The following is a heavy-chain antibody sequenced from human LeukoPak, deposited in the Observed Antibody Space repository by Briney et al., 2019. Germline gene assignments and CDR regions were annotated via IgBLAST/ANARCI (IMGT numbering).Heavy chain of an antibody. CDR3: AKGEGGGWIYYFDY. CDR1: GFTFSSYA. D-gene: IGHD6-19*01. CDR2: ISSSGGST. Sequence: TGGSLRLSCAASGFTFSSYAMSWVRQAPGKGLEWVSGISSSGGSTYYADSVRGRFTISRDNSKNTLYLQMNSLRAEDTAVYYCAKGEGGGWIYYFDYWGQGTLVTVSS. J-gene: IGHJ4*02. V-gene: IGHV3-23*01.